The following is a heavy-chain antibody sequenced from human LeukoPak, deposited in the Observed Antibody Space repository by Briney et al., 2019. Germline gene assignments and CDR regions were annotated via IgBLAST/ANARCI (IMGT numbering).Heavy chain of an antibody. CDR3: AKDCDSSGYPLYGMDV. CDR1: GFTLDVYA. Sequence: GGSLRHSRAASGFTLDVYAMHWARQARGEGGEWGSGICWNGGSIGYADSVKGRFPNSRDNAQNSLYLQMNSLRAEDTALYYCAKDCDSSGYPLYGMDVWGQGTTVTVSS. CDR2: ICWNGGSI. J-gene: IGHJ6*02. D-gene: IGHD3-22*01. V-gene: IGHV3-9*01.